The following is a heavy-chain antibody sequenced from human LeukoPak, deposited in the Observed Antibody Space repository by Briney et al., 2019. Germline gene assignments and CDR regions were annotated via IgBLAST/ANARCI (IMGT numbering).Heavy chain of an antibody. CDR3: ATDGALGGLHTYYFDY. D-gene: IGHD5-24*01. CDR1: GYTLTELS. CDR2: FDPEDGET. Sequence: ASVKVSCKVSGYTLTELSMHWVRQAPGKGLEWMGGFDPEDGETIYAQKFQGRVTRTEDTSTDTAYMELSSLRSEDTAVYYCATDGALGGLHTYYFDYWGQGTLVTVSS. V-gene: IGHV1-24*01. J-gene: IGHJ4*02.